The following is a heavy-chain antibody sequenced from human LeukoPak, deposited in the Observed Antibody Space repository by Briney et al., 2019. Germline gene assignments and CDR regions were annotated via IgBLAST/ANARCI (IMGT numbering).Heavy chain of an antibody. Sequence: PGGSLRLSCAASGFTFSGYWMHWVRQAPGEGLVWVSRMNTDGSTTTYAGSVKGRFSISRDNAKNTVYLQMNSLRAEDTAVYYCARGAGGDFDYWGQGTLVTVSS. V-gene: IGHV3-74*01. CDR3: ARGAGGDFDY. CDR2: MNTDGSTT. CDR1: GFTFSGYW. D-gene: IGHD3-10*01. J-gene: IGHJ4*02.